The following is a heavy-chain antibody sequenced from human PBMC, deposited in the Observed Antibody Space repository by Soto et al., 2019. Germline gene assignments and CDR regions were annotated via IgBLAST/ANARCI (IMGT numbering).Heavy chain of an antibody. J-gene: IGHJ4*02. CDR2: ILYDGRNK. CDR1: GFTFSSYG. D-gene: IGHD7-27*01. V-gene: IGHV3-30*18. CDR3: AKKAMSRDWGSDY. Sequence: QGQLVESGGGVVQPGRSLRLSCAASGFTFSSYGMHWVRQAPGTGLALVEVILYDGRNKYYADSVKGRFTISRDNAKHTLYLQRNSLRADDKGVYYCAKKAMSRDWGSDYLGQGTLVTVSS.